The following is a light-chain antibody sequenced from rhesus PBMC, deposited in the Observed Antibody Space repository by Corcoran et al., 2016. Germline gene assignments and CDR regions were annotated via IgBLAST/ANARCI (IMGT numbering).Light chain of an antibody. J-gene: IGKJ4*01. Sequence: DIQMTQSPSSLSASVGDTVTITWRASQGISNYVAWYQQKPRNAPKPLIYYAANLESGVPSRFSGRGSLTDFTLTLRSLQPDDFAIYYCQQHNSYPLTFGGGTKVELK. V-gene: IGKV1S14*01. CDR3: QQHNSYPLT. CDR1: QGISNY. CDR2: YAA.